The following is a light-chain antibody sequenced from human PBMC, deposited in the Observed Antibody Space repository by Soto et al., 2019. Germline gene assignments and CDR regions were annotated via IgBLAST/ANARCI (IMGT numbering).Light chain of an antibody. J-gene: IGKJ2*02. CDR2: LGS. V-gene: IGKV2-28*01. CDR3: MQALQSPWT. CDR1: PSLLHSNGYNY. Sequence: DIVMTQSPLSLPVTPGEPASISCRSNPSLLHSNGYNYLDWYLQKPGQSPQLLIYLGSNRASGVPDRFSGSGSGTDFTLKISRVEAEDVGVYYCMQALQSPWTFGQGPKLEIK.